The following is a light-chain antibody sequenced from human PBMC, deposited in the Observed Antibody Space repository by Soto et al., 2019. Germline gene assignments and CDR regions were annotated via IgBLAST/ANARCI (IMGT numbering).Light chain of an antibody. CDR1: SSDVGGYNY. V-gene: IGLV2-14*01. CDR3: SSYTSSSTLV. CDR2: EVS. Sequence: QSALTQPASVSGSPGQSITISCTGTSSDVGGYNYVSWYQQHPGKAPKLMIYEVSNRPSGVSNRFSGSKSGNTASLTISGLQPEDEADDYCSSYTSSSTLVFGTGTKLTVL. J-gene: IGLJ1*01.